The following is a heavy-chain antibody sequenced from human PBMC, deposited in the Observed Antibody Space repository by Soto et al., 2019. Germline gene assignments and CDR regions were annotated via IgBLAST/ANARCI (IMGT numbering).Heavy chain of an antibody. V-gene: IGHV3-9*01. J-gene: IGHJ4*02. Sequence: GGSLRLSCAASGFTFDDYAMHWVRQAPGKGLEWVSYITWNSGYVGYADSVKGRFTISRDNANNSLYLQMNSLKPEDTAFYYCAKALYGSSSSPIDYWGQGTLVTVSS. CDR1: GFTFDDYA. CDR3: AKALYGSSSSPIDY. CDR2: ITWNSGYV. D-gene: IGHD6-13*01.